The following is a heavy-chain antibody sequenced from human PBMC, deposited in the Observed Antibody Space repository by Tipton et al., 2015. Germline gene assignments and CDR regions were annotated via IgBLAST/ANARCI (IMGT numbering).Heavy chain of an antibody. D-gene: IGHD3-10*01. CDR2: IYYSGNI. J-gene: IGHJ5*02. CDR3: AGGYYGSGSYSPGDWFDP. CDR1: GGSFSDYY. Sequence: TLSLTCTVSGGSFSDYYWSWIRQPPGKGLEWIGYIYYSGNINYNPSLTSRVSISVDTSKNQFSLKLNSVTAADTAVYYCAGGYYGSGSYSPGDWFDPWGRGTLVTVSS. V-gene: IGHV4-59*01.